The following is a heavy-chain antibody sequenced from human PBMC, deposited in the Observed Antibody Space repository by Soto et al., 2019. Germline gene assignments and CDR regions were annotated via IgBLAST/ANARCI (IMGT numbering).Heavy chain of an antibody. CDR3: ARIVVVPSPPPNTYYFDY. Sequence: EVQLVESGGGLVKPGGSLRLSCAASGFTFSSYSMNWVRQAPGKGLEWVSSISSSSSYIYYADSVKGRFTISRDNAKNSLYLQMNSLRAEDTAVYYCARIVVVPSPPPNTYYFDYWGQGTLVTVSS. V-gene: IGHV3-21*01. CDR1: GFTFSSYS. CDR2: ISSSSSYI. J-gene: IGHJ4*02. D-gene: IGHD2-2*01.